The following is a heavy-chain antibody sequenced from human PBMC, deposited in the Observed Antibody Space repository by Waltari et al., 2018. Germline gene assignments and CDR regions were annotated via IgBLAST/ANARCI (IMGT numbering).Heavy chain of an antibody. Sequence: QVQLQESGPGLVKPSETLSLTCGVSGYSISTDYYWGWIRQSPRKGLEWIGNIFHSGSTSYNPSLKRRVTISVDTSKNQFSLKLSSVTAADTAVYYCAREPRHFWTGYRTYFFDYWGQGILVTVSS. D-gene: IGHD3-3*02. V-gene: IGHV4-38-2*02. CDR2: IFHSGST. J-gene: IGHJ4*02. CDR3: AREPRHFWTGYRTYFFDY. CDR1: GYSISTDYY.